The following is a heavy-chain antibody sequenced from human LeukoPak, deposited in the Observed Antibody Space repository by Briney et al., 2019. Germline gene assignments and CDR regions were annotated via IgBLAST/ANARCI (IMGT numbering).Heavy chain of an antibody. CDR3: AKDKYDILTGYWPYYFDS. D-gene: IGHD3-9*01. CDR1: GFTFSSYA. CDR2: ISGSGGST. V-gene: IGHV3-23*01. Sequence: AGGPLRLSCAASGFTFSSYAMSWVRQAPGKGLEWVSAISGSGGSTYYADSVKGRFTISRDNSKNTLYLQMNSLRAEDTAVYYCAKDKYDILTGYWPYYFDSWGQGTLVTVSS. J-gene: IGHJ4*02.